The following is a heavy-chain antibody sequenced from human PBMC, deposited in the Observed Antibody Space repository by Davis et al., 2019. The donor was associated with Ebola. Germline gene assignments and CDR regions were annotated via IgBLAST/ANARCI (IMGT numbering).Heavy chain of an antibody. J-gene: IGHJ4*02. CDR3: ARDWVFGEWLQPFDY. Sequence: ASVKVSCKASGYTFTSYAMNWVRQAPGQGLEWMGWINTNTGNPTYAQGFTGRFVFSLDTSVSTAYLQISSLKAEDTAVYYCARDWVFGEWLQPFDYWGQGTLVTVSS. CDR2: INTNTGNP. D-gene: IGHD5-24*01. CDR1: GYTFTSYA. V-gene: IGHV7-4-1*02.